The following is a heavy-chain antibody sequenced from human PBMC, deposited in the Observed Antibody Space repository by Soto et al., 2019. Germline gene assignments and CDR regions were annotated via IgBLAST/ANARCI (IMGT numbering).Heavy chain of an antibody. Sequence: SETLSLTCAVSGGSISSSNWWSWVRQPPGKGLEWIGEIYHSGSTNYNPSLKSRVTISVDKSKNQFSLKLSSVTAADTAVYYCARFYFTMIVEDDHFGMDVWGQGTTVTVSS. J-gene: IGHJ6*02. CDR3: ARFYFTMIVEDDHFGMDV. CDR1: GGSISSSNW. D-gene: IGHD3-22*01. CDR2: IYHSGST. V-gene: IGHV4-4*02.